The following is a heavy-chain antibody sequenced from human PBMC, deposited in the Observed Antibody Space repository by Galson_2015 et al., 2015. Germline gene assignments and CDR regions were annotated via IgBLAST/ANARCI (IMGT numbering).Heavy chain of an antibody. D-gene: IGHD6-13*01. CDR3: ARHPLIAAAGPYNWFDP. Sequence: QSGAEVKKPGESLKISCKGSGYSFTSYWIGWERQMPGKGLEWMGIIYPGDSDTRYSPSFQGQVTISADKSISTAYLQWSSLKASDTAMYYCARHPLIAAAGPYNWFDPWGQGTLVTVSS. J-gene: IGHJ5*02. V-gene: IGHV5-51*01. CDR1: GYSFTSYW. CDR2: IYPGDSDT.